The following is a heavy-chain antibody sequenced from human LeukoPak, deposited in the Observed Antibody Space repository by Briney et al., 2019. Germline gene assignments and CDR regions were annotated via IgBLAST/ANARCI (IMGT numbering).Heavy chain of an antibody. Sequence: SETLSLTRAVYGGSFSGYYWSWIRQPPGKGLEWIGEINHSGSTNYNPSLKSRVTISVDTSKNQFSLKLSSVTAADTAVYYCARGRIVVVTAITFDYWGQGTLVTVSS. J-gene: IGHJ4*02. CDR1: GGSFSGYY. CDR2: INHSGST. V-gene: IGHV4-34*01. CDR3: ARGRIVVVTAITFDY. D-gene: IGHD2-21*02.